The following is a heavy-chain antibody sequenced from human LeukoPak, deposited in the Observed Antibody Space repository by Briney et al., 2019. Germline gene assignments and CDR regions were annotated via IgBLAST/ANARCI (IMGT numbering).Heavy chain of an antibody. J-gene: IGHJ6*02. CDR2: INHSGST. V-gene: IGHV4-34*01. D-gene: IGHD3-22*01. Sequence: SETLSLTCAVYGGSFSGYYWSWIRQPPGKGLEWIGEINHSGSTNYNPSLKSRVTISVDTSKNQFSLKLSSVTAADTAVYYCARDVHDSSGYYYYYYGMDVWGQGTTVTVSS. CDR3: ARDVHDSSGYYYYYYGMDV. CDR1: GGSFSGYY.